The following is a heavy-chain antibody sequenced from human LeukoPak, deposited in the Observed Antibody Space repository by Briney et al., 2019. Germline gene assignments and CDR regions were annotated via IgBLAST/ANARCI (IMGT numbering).Heavy chain of an antibody. CDR1: GGSINNYF. D-gene: IGHD6-19*01. V-gene: IGHV4-59*06. CDR2: IHSSGAT. Sequence: PSETLSLTCTVSGGSINNYFWSWVRQHPGKAPEWIGYIHSSGATVYKMPPFESRAAMSVDTSQNQVSLQLRSVTAADTAVYYCARELGRLVDYWGRGTLVIVSS. J-gene: IGHJ4*02. CDR3: ARELGRLVDY.